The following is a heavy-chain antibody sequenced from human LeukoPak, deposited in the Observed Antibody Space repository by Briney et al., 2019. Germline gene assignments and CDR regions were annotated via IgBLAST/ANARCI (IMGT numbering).Heavy chain of an antibody. CDR3: AKDSQKILTGYSPIDY. J-gene: IGHJ4*02. Sequence: GGSLRLSCAASGFTFSSYGMHWVRQAPGKGLEWVAFIRYDGSNKYYADSVKGRFTISRDNSKNTLYLQMNSLRAEDTAVYYCAKDSQKILTGYSPIDYWGQGTLVTVSS. CDR2: IRYDGSNK. V-gene: IGHV3-30*02. D-gene: IGHD3-9*01. CDR1: GFTFSSYG.